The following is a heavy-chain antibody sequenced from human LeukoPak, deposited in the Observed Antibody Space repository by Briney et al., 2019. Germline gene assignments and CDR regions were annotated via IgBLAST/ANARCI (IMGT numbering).Heavy chain of an antibody. CDR1: GDSISLFY. Sequence: SETLSLTCIVSGDSISLFYWSWIRQPPGKGLEWIGYIHYSGRTNYNPSLKSRVTMSLDTSKNHFSLKLRSVTAADTAVYYCARVSPDTATDYGWFDPGGQGSLVTVSS. J-gene: IGHJ5*02. CDR2: IHYSGRT. CDR3: ARVSPDTATDYGWFDP. D-gene: IGHD5-18*01. V-gene: IGHV4-59*01.